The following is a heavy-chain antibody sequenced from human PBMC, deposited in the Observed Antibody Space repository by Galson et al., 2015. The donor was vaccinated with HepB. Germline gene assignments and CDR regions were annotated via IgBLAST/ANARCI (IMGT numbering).Heavy chain of an antibody. Sequence: QSGAEVKKPGESLRISCKGSGYTFTNYWITWVRQVPGKGLEWMGRIDPGDSYSNHNPSFEGHVTMSVDKSIDTAYLQWSSLKASDTGVYYCARRYCTCSSCSGVHFYYYGLDVWGQGTTVTVSS. CDR3: ARRYCTCSSCSGVHFYYYGLDV. D-gene: IGHD2-2*01. CDR2: IDPGDSYS. CDR1: GYTFTNYW. V-gene: IGHV5-10-1*01. J-gene: IGHJ6*02.